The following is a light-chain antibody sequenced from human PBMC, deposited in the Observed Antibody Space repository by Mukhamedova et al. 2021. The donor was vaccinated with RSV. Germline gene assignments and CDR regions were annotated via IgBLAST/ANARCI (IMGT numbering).Light chain of an antibody. Sequence: WYQRRVHGKAPKLLLYAASRLESGVPSRFSGSGSGTDYTLTISSLQPEDFAIYFCQQYYSTLSLSFGGGTKVEIK. CDR2: AAS. V-gene: IGKV1-NL1*01. CDR3: QQYYSTLSLS. J-gene: IGKJ4*01.